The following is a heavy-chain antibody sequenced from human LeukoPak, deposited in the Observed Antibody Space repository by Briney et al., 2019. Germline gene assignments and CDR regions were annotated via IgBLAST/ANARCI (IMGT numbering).Heavy chain of an antibody. V-gene: IGHV3-23*01. CDR2: ISDDGDT. J-gene: IGHJ4*02. CDR1: GFTFSSYA. Sequence: GGSLRLFCATSGFTFSSYAMTWVRQAPGKGLEWVSAISDDGDTKYADSVKGRFTSSRDNSKNTLYLQMNNLRAEDTAIYYCTKNWSADYWGQGTLVTVSS. CDR3: TKNWSADY.